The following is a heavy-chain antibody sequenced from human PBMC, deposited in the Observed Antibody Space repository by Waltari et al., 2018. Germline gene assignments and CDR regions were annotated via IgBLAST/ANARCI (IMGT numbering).Heavy chain of an antibody. CDR2: INHSGST. V-gene: IGHV4-34*01. J-gene: IGHJ6*03. CDR3: ARGHYYDSDYYYMDV. D-gene: IGHD3-22*01. CDR1: GGSFSGSY. Sequence: QVQLQQWGAGLLKPSETLSLTCAVYGGSFSGSYWSWFRQPPGKGLEWIGEINHSGSTNYNPSLKSRVTISVDTSKNQFSLKLSSVTAADTAVYYCARGHYYDSDYYYMDVWGKGTTVTVSS.